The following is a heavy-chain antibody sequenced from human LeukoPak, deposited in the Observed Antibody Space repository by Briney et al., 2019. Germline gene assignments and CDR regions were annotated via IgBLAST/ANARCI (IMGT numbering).Heavy chain of an antibody. V-gene: IGHV3-43*02. CDR1: GFTFDGYA. J-gene: IGHJ3*02. CDR3: AKDKYSGSYQDAFDI. D-gene: IGHD1-26*01. CDR2: ISGDGGST. Sequence: GGSLRLSCAASGFTFDGYAMHWVRQAPGKGLEWVSLISGDGGSTYYADSVKGRFTISRDNSKNSLYLQMNSLRTEDTALYYCAKDKYSGSYQDAFDIWGQGTMVTVSS.